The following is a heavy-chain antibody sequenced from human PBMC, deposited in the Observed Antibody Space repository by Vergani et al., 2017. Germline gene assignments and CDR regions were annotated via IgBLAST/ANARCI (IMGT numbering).Heavy chain of an antibody. V-gene: IGHV1-69*08. CDR1: GGTFSSYT. D-gene: IGHD3-10*01. Sequence: QVQLVQSGAEVKKPGSSVKVSCKASGGTFSSYTISWVRQAPGQGLEWMGRIIPIFGTANYAQKFQGRVTITADESTSTAYMELSSLRSEDTAVYYCARDTRKGFGELLPDYWGQGTLVTVSS. J-gene: IGHJ4*02. CDR2: IIPIFGTA. CDR3: ARDTRKGFGELLPDY.